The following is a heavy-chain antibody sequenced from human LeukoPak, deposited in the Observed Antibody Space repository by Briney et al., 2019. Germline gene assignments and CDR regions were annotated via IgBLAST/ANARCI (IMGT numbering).Heavy chain of an antibody. D-gene: IGHD5-18*01. CDR1: GGSISSYY. J-gene: IGHJ4*02. CDR3: ARVEATATAYFDS. CDR2: IYYSGST. Sequence: SETLSLTCTVSGGSISSYYWSWIRQPPGKGLEWIGYIYYSGSTNYNPSLKSRVTISVDTSKNQFSLKLSSVTAADTAVYYCARVEATATAYFDSWGQGTLVTVSS. V-gene: IGHV4-59*08.